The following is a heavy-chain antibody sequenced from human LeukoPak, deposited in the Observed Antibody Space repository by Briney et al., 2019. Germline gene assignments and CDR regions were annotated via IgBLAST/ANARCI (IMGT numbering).Heavy chain of an antibody. CDR1: GFTFSSYG. J-gene: IGHJ4*02. CDR3: ARDSGSDGYNSNFDY. CDR2: IWYDGSNK. D-gene: IGHD5-24*01. Sequence: GGSLRLSCAASGFTFSSYGMHWVRQAPGKGLEWVAVIWYDGSNKYYADSVKGRFTISRDNSKNTLYLQMNSLRVEDTAVYYCARDSGSDGYNSNFDYWGQGTLVTVSS. V-gene: IGHV3-33*01.